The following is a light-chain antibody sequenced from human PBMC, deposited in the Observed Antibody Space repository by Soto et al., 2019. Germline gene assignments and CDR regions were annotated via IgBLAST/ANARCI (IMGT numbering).Light chain of an antibody. CDR2: GAS. CDR1: QSVSNN. J-gene: IGKJ3*01. V-gene: IGKV3-15*01. CDR3: QQYDNRPPFT. Sequence: EVAMTQSPATLSVSPGERAILSCRTSQSVSNNLAWYQQKPGLAPRLLIYGASTRATGIPARFIGSGSGTEFTLTISSLQSEDFAVYYCQQYDNRPPFTFGPGTRVDIK.